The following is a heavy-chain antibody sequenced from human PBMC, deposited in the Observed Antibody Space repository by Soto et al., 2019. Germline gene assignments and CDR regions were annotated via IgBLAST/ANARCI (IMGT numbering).Heavy chain of an antibody. J-gene: IGHJ4*02. CDR3: AKDKINYVWGSYRPYYCDY. Sequence: QVQLVESGGGVVQPGRSLRLSCAASGFTFSSYGMHWVRQAPGKGLEWVAVISYDGSNKYYADSVKGRFTISRDNSKNTLFLQMNSLSAEDTAVYYCAKDKINYVWGSYRPYYCDYWGQGTLVTVSS. CDR1: GFTFSSYG. D-gene: IGHD3-16*02. V-gene: IGHV3-30*18. CDR2: ISYDGSNK.